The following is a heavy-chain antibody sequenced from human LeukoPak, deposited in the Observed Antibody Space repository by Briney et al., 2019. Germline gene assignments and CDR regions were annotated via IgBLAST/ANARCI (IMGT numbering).Heavy chain of an antibody. V-gene: IGHV4-59*12. Sequence: PSETLSLTCTVSGGSISPYYWSWIRQPPGKGLQWIGHISFSGSTLYKASLKSRVTISLDTSKNQFSLKLTSVTAADTAVYYCTRDTGGATSDDWGQGTLVTVSS. CDR2: ISFSGST. J-gene: IGHJ4*02. CDR3: TRDTGGATSDD. D-gene: IGHD1-26*01. CDR1: GGSISPYY.